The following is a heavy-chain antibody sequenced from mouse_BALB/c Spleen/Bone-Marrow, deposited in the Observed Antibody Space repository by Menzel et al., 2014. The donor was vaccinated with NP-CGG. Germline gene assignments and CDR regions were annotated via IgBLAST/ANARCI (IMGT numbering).Heavy chain of an antibody. D-gene: IGHD4-1*01. CDR3: TTGFAY. J-gene: IGHJ3*01. CDR1: GFTFSNYW. Sequence: DVHLVESGGGLVQVGGSMKLSCVASGFTFSNYWMNWVRQSPEKGLEWVAEIRLKSNNYATHYAESVKGRFTISRDDSKSSVYLQMNNLRGEDTGIYYCTTGFAYWGQGTLVTVSA. V-gene: IGHV6-6*02. CDR2: IRLKSNNYAT.